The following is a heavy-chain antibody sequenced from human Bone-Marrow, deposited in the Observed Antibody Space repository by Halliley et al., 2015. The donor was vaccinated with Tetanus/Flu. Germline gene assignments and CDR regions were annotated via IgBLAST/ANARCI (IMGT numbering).Heavy chain of an antibody. CDR2: ISYDGSNE. J-gene: IGHJ6*02. D-gene: IGHD3-22*01. Sequence: SLRLSCAASGFTFSGFGMHWVRQAPGKGLEWVAVISYDGSNEYYADSVKGRFTISRDNSKNTLNQQMNSLRAEDTAVYYCAKDRGVDSSGYYSLGYFHYYAMDVWGQGTTVTVSS. CDR3: AKDRGVDSSGYYSLGYFHYYAMDV. CDR1: GFTFSGFG. V-gene: IGHV3-30*18.